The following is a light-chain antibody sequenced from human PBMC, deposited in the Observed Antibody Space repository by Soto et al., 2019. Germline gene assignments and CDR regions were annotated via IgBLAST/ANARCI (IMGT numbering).Light chain of an antibody. Sequence: SYELTQPPSVSVAPGMTARITCGGNDIGSKSVHWYQQKPGQAPVLVIYYEIDRPSGIPERFSGSSSGNTATLTITRVDAGDEADYYCHVWDSDANHVVFGGGTKLTVL. CDR2: YEI. CDR1: DIGSKS. J-gene: IGLJ2*01. CDR3: HVWDSDANHVV. V-gene: IGLV3-21*01.